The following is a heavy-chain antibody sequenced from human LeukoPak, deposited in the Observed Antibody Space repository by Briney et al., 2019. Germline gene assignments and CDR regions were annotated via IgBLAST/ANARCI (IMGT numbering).Heavy chain of an antibody. CDR3: ARGYCTSASCYPFDC. J-gene: IGHJ4*02. CDR1: GFTFSSFQ. Sequence: GGSLRLSCGACGFTFSSFQMNWVRQAPGKGLAWVSYISSSGSTIYYADSVKGRFTISRDNAKNSLYLQMNSLRAEDTAVYYCARGYCTSASCYPFDCWGQGTLVTVSS. D-gene: IGHD2-2*01. CDR2: ISSSGSTI. V-gene: IGHV3-48*03.